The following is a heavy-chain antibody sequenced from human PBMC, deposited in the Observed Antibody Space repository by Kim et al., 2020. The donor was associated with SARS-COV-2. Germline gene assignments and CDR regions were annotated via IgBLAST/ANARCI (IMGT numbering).Heavy chain of an antibody. V-gene: IGHV1-8*01. CDR3: ARGPLRYFDWLGPTLSDVHWFDP. J-gene: IGHJ5*02. CDR1: GYTFTSYD. D-gene: IGHD3-9*01. CDR2: MNPNSGNT. Sequence: ASVKVSCKASGYTFTSYDINWVRQATGQGLEWMGWMNPNSGNTGYAQKFQGRVTMTRNTSISTAYMELSSLRSEDTAVYYCARGPLRYFDWLGPTLSDVHWFDPWGQGTLVTVSS.